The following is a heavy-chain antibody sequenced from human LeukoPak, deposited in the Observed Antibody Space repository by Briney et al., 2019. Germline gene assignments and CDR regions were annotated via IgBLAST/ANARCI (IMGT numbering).Heavy chain of an antibody. D-gene: IGHD3-22*01. CDR1: GFTFSSYG. Sequence: PGGSLRLSCAASGFTFSSYGMHWVRQAPGKGLEWVAVISYDGSNKYYADSVKGRFTISRDNSKNTLYLQMNSLRAEDTAVYYCAKIYDSSGYDGMDGWGKGTTVTVSS. CDR3: AKIYDSSGYDGMDG. J-gene: IGHJ6*04. V-gene: IGHV3-30*18. CDR2: ISYDGSNK.